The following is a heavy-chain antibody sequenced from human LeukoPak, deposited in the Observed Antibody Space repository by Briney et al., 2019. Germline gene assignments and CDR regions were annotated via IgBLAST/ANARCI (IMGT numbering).Heavy chain of an antibody. J-gene: IGHJ4*02. CDR1: GFTFSSYA. V-gene: IGHV3-23*01. CDR3: ARAIGKSEGY. Sequence: GGSLRLSCSASGFTFSSYAINWVRQAPGKGLEWVSAIGSNGGSTYYADSVKGRFTISRDNAKSSLYLQMDSLRAEDTAVYYCARAIGKSEGYWGQGTLVTVSS. D-gene: IGHD4-23*01. CDR2: IGSNGGST.